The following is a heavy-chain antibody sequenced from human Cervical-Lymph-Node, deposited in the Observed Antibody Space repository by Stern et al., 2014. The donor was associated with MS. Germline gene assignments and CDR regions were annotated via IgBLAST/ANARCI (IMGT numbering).Heavy chain of an antibody. D-gene: IGHD3-3*01. Sequence: QLQLQESGPGLVKPSQTLSLTCTVSGGSISSGNYYWSLIRPPPGERLGWIGAIYYRGSTYYNPPLKGRVTTSSDTSKNQFSLKLSSVTAADTAVYYCARGSREVLLPRFYFDYWGQGTLVTVSS. CDR1: GGSISSGNYY. CDR3: ARGSREVLLPRFYFDY. V-gene: IGHV4-31*03. J-gene: IGHJ4*02. CDR2: IYYRGST.